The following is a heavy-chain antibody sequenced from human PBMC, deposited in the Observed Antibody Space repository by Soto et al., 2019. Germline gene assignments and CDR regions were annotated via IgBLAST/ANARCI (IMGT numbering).Heavy chain of an antibody. V-gene: IGHV4-34*01. CDR1: GGSFSGYY. CDR2: VNQSGST. CDR3: ARGPGGSSDY. D-gene: IGHD2-15*01. J-gene: IGHJ4*02. Sequence: QVQLQQWGAGLLKPSETLSLTCAVYGGSFSGYYWNWIRQPPGKGLEWIGEVNQSGSTNYNPSLNSRVTISLDTSKNQFSLNLSFVTAADTAVYYCARGPGGSSDYWGQGTLVTVSS.